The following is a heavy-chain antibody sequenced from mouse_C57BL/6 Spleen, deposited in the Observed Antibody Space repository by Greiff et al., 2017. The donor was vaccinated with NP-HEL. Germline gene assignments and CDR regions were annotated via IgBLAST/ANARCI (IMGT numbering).Heavy chain of an antibody. J-gene: IGHJ3*01. V-gene: IGHV14-1*01. CDR3: TTFLLKAWFAY. Sequence: EVQLQQSGAELVRPGASVKLSCTASGFNIKDYYMHWVKPRPEQGLEWIGRMDPEDGDTEYGPKFQGKATMTADTSSNTAYLQLSSLTSEDTAVYYCTTFLLKAWFAYWGQGTLVTVSA. CDR2: MDPEDGDT. CDR1: GFNIKDYY. D-gene: IGHD2-10*01.